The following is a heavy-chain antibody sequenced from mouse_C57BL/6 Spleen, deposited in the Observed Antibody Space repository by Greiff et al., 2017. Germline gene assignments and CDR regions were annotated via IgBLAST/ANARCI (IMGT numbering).Heavy chain of an antibody. CDR2: ISYDGSN. CDR3: TRTDSDAMDY. D-gene: IGHD3-1*01. J-gene: IGHJ4*01. V-gene: IGHV3-6*01. Sequence: EVKLQQSGPGLVKPSQSLSLTCSVTGYSITSCYYWNWIRQLPGNKPEWMGYISYDGSNNYNTSLKNRISITRDTSKNQFVLMLNSETTEDTATYYGTRTDSDAMDYWGQGTSVTVSS. CDR1: GYSITSCYY.